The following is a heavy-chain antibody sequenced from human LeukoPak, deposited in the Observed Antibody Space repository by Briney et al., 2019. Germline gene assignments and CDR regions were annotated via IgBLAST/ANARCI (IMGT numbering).Heavy chain of an antibody. CDR1: GVTFSRYS. Sequence: GSLRLSCAASGVTFSRYSMNWVRQAPGKGLEWVSYISSSSSTIYYADPVKGRFTTSSDNAKNSLSLQMNSLRAEDTAAYYCARDVAYEISYYMDVWGKGTTVTISS. D-gene: IGHD3-9*01. J-gene: IGHJ6*03. V-gene: IGHV3-48*04. CDR3: ARDVAYEISYYMDV. CDR2: ISSSSSTI.